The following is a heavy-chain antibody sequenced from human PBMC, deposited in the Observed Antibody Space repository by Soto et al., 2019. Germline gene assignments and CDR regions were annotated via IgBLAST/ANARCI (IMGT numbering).Heavy chain of an antibody. CDR3: TIARDLFSGHFDI. J-gene: IGHJ4*02. CDR2: IYHSGTA. CDR1: GTSLRRGGNY. V-gene: IGHV4-31*03. D-gene: IGHD2-21*01. Sequence: QVQLQVSGPGLVKPSQTLSLTCSVSGTSLRRGGNYWSWIRQHPVKGLEWIGQIYHSGTAYYNPSLQSRVTISVDSSMSKFSLMLDSVTAAATAVYYCTIARDLFSGHFDIWGRWILVTVSA.